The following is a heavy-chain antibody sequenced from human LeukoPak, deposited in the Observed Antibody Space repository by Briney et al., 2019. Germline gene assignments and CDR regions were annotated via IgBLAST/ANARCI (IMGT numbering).Heavy chain of an antibody. Sequence: SETLSLTSTVSGGSISSYYWSWIRQPPGKGLEWIGYIYYSGSTNYNPSLKSRVTISVDTSKNQFSLKLSSVTAADTAVYYCARDPWSGSYLSSDALDIWGQGTMVTVSS. CDR3: ARDPWSGSYLSSDALDI. CDR1: GGSISSYY. J-gene: IGHJ3*02. CDR2: IYYSGST. D-gene: IGHD1-26*01. V-gene: IGHV4-59*01.